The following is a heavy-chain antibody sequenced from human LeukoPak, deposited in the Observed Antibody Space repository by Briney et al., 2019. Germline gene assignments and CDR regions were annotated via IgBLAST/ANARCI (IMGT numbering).Heavy chain of an antibody. J-gene: IGHJ1*01. CDR3: ARSGMAVAATPWD. CDR2: IWFDGKIK. D-gene: IGHD6-19*01. CDR1: GIDFISD. Sequence: GGSLRLSCLVSGIDFISDVHWVRQAPGKGLQWVAVIWFDGKIKSYTESVRGRFTISRDNAKNSLYLQMNSLRAEDTAVYYCARSGMAVAATPWDWGQGTLVTVSS. V-gene: IGHV3-33*01.